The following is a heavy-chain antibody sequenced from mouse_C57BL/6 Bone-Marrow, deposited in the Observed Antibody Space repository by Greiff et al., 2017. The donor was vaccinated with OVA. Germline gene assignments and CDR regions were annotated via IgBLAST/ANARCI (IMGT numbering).Heavy chain of an antibody. D-gene: IGHD2-4*01. CDR2: IYPGSGNT. J-gene: IGHJ4*01. CDR3: ARYSYYDYDLYYAMDY. V-gene: IGHV1-66*01. CDR1: GYSFTSYY. Sequence: QVQLKESGPELVKPGASVKISCKASGYSFTSYYIHWVKQRPGQGLEWIGWIYPGSGNTKYNEKFKGKATLTADTSSSTAYMQLSSLTSEDSAVYYCARYSYYDYDLYYAMDYWGQGTSVTVSS.